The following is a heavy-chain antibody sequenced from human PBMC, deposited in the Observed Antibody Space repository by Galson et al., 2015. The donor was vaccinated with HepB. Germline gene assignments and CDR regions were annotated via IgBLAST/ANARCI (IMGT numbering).Heavy chain of an antibody. CDR3: ARGPGYSYGYFYYYYYYMDV. J-gene: IGHJ6*03. CDR1: GYTFTSYD. CDR2: MNPNSGNT. V-gene: IGHV1-8*01. Sequence: SVKVSCKASGYTFTSYDINWVRQATGQGLEWMGWMNPNSGNTGYAQKFQGRVTMTRNTSISTAYMELSSLRSEDTAVYYCARGPGYSYGYFYYYYYYMDVWGKGTTVTVSS. D-gene: IGHD5-18*01.